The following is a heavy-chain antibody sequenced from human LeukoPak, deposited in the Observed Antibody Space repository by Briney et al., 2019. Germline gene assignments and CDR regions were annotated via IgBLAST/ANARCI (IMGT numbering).Heavy chain of an antibody. J-gene: IGHJ4*02. CDR3: ARDFSY. Sequence: SETLSLTCTVSGGSITNNEYYWNWIRQPAGEGLEWIGRIYPSGSTNYNPSLKSRVPISMDTSKNQFSLRLTSVTAADTAVYYCARDFSYWGQGTLVTVSS. CDR1: GGSITNNEYY. V-gene: IGHV4-61*02. D-gene: IGHD2-21*01. CDR2: IYPSGST.